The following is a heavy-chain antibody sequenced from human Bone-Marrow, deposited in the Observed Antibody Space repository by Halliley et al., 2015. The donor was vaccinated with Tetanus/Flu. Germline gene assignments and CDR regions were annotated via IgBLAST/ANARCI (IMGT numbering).Heavy chain of an antibody. CDR3: AKNSRPCAIEALDI. D-gene: IGHD6-25*01. V-gene: IGHV4-34*01. Sequence: IGEINHGGSTNCTPSLKSRVTISGDPSKNQFPLKVRSVPAADTAVYYCAKNSRPCAIEALDIWDQGTMVTVSS. J-gene: IGHJ3*02. CDR2: INHGGST.